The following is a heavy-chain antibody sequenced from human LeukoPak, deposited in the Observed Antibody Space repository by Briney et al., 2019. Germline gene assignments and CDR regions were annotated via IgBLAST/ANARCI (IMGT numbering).Heavy chain of an antibody. J-gene: IGHJ1*01. CDR1: GFTFDDSA. V-gene: IGHV3-9*01. CDR2: IRWNSGII. CDR3: AKAPPYYSDSSGYFQH. D-gene: IGHD3-22*01. Sequence: AGGSLRLSCAASGFTFDDSAMHWVRQVPGKGLEWVSGIRWNSGIIDYADCVKGRFTISRDNAKNSLYLQMNNLRPDDTAFYYCAKAPPYYSDSSGYFQHWGQGTLVTVSS.